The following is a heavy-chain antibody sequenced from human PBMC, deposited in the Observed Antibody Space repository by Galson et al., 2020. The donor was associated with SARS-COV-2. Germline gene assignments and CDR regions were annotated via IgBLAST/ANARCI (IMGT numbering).Heavy chain of an antibody. CDR1: EFTFSNYW. V-gene: IGHV3-7*01. CDR3: AREVGAPGKTYGFDY. D-gene: IGHD1-26*01. J-gene: IGHJ4*02. Sequence: GESLKISCAASEFTFSNYWMGWVRQAPGKGLEWVANIKRDGSEKYYVDSVKGRFTISRDNAKNSLYLQMNSLRAGDTALYYCAREVGAPGKTYGFDYWGQGTLVTVSS. CDR2: IKRDGSEK.